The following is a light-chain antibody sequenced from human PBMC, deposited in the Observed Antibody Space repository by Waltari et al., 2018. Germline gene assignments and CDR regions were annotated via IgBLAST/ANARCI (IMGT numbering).Light chain of an antibody. J-gene: IGKJ2*01. Sequence: EIIMTQSPPTLSLSLGERATLSCRASQSVSSNLAWYQQKPGHPPRLLIYIASTRATGIPDRFSGSGSGTDFTLTISSLEPEDVAFYFCQQNSNWPYTFGQGTKVEIK. CDR2: IAS. CDR3: QQNSNWPYT. CDR1: QSVSSN. V-gene: IGKV3D-15*01.